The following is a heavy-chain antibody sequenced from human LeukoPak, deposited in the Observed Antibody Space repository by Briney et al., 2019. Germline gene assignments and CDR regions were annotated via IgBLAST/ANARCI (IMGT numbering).Heavy chain of an antibody. Sequence: GGPLRLSCAASGFTFSSYAMSWVRQAPGEGLEWVSSITTSGGSTYYADSVKGRFTISRDNAKNTLYLQMNSLRAEDTAVYYCAKDHYVSGRYDALDIWGQGTMVTVSS. CDR2: ITTSGGST. D-gene: IGHD3-10*01. CDR1: GFTFSSYA. CDR3: AKDHYVSGRYDALDI. J-gene: IGHJ3*02. V-gene: IGHV3-23*01.